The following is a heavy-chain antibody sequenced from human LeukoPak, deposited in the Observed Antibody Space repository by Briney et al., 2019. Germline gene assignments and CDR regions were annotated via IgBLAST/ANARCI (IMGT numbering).Heavy chain of an antibody. Sequence: ASVKVSCKASGYTFTGDYMHWVRQAPGQGLEWMGWITPNSGGTNYAKKFQGRVTMTRDTSISTAYMELSRLRSDDTAVYYCASTMVTARDYWGQGTLVTVSS. CDR3: ASTMVTARDY. CDR1: GYTFTGDY. D-gene: IGHD2-21*02. V-gene: IGHV1-2*02. CDR2: ITPNSGGT. J-gene: IGHJ4*02.